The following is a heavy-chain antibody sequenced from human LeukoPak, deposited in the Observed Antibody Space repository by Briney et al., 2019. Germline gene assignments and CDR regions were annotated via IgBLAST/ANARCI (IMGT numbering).Heavy chain of an antibody. J-gene: IGHJ4*02. CDR1: GFTFSSYS. CDR3: ARGGERMYYYDSSGYYYFDY. CDR2: ISSSSSYI. V-gene: IGHV3-21*01. D-gene: IGHD3-22*01. Sequence: GGSLRLSCAASGFTFSSYSMNWVRQAPGKGLEWVSSISSSSSYIYYADSVKGRFTISRDNAKNSLYLQMNSLRAEDTAVYYCARGGERMYYYDSSGYYYFDYWGQGTLVTVSS.